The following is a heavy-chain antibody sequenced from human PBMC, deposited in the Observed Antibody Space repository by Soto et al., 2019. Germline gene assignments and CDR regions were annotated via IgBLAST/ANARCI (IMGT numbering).Heavy chain of an antibody. CDR3: ARVSNIVVVPAATTFDY. Sequence: QVQLQESGPGLVKPSQTLSLTCTVSGGSISSGGYYWSWIRQHPGKGLEWIGYIYYSGSTYYNPSLNSRVTISVDTSKNQFSLKLSSVTAADTAVYYCARVSNIVVVPAATTFDYWGQGTLVTVSS. D-gene: IGHD2-2*01. CDR2: IYYSGST. V-gene: IGHV4-31*03. J-gene: IGHJ4*02. CDR1: GGSISSGGYY.